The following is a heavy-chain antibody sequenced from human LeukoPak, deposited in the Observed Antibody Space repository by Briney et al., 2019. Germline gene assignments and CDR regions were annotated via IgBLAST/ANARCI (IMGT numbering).Heavy chain of an antibody. CDR3: ARSNYYDSSGYSD. CDR2: IYYSGST. Sequence: SETLSLTCTVSGGSFSSSDYYWGWIRQPPGKGLEWIGSIYYSGSTYYNPSLKSRVTISVDTSKNQFSLKLSSVTAADTAVYYCARSNYYDSSGYSDWGQGTLVTVSS. V-gene: IGHV4-39*07. CDR1: GGSFSSSDYY. D-gene: IGHD3-22*01. J-gene: IGHJ4*02.